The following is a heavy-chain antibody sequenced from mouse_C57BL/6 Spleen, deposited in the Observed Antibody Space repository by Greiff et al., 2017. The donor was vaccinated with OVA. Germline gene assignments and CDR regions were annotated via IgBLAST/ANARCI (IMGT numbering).Heavy chain of an antibody. V-gene: IGHV1-47*01. J-gene: IGHJ1*03. D-gene: IGHD1-1*01. Sequence: ESGAELVKPGASVKMSCKASGYTFTTYPIEWMKQNHGKSLEWIGNFHPYNDDTKYNEKFKGKATLTVEKSSSTVYLELSRLTSDDSAVYYCARLGDYYGKDWYFDVWGTGTTVTVSS. CDR2: FHPYNDDT. CDR3: ARLGDYYGKDWYFDV. CDR1: GYTFTTYP.